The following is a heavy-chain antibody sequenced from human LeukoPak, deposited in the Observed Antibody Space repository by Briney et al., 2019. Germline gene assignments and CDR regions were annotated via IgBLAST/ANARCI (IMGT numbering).Heavy chain of an antibody. CDR1: GFTFSSHG. CDR2: IIPSGHTT. V-gene: IGHV3-23*01. D-gene: IGHD5-24*01. J-gene: IGHJ4*02. Sequence: GGTLRLSCVASGFTFSSHGMNWVRQAPGKGLEWVSGIIPSGHTTYYADSVRGRFTISRDNSRNTVYLQMNSLRAEDTAVYYCAKDDRWLQFCCWGQGTLVTVSS. CDR3: AKDDRWLQFCC.